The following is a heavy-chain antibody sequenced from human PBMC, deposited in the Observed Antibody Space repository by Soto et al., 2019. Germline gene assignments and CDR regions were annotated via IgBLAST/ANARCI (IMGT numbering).Heavy chain of an antibody. V-gene: IGHV3-30*18. CDR1: GFTFSSYG. CDR3: AKGPINGPVQIRYDYFDY. D-gene: IGHD2-8*01. CDR2: ISYDGSNK. J-gene: IGHJ4*02. Sequence: GGSLRLSCAASGFTFSSYGMHWVRQAPGKGLEWVAVISYDGSNKYYADSVKGRFTISRDNSKNTLYLQMNSLRAEDTAVYYCAKGPINGPVQIRYDYFDYWGQGTLVTVSS.